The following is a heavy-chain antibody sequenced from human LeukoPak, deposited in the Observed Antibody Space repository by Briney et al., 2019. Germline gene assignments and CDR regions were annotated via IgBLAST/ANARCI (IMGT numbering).Heavy chain of an antibody. Sequence: SETLSLTCTVSGGSISSYYWSWIRQPPGKGLEWIGYIYYSGSTNYNPSLRSRVTISVDTSKNQFSLKLSSVTAADTAVYYCASGYSYGYGLDYWGQGTLVTVSS. D-gene: IGHD5-18*01. CDR1: GGSISSYY. CDR2: IYYSGST. CDR3: ASGYSYGYGLDY. V-gene: IGHV4-59*08. J-gene: IGHJ4*02.